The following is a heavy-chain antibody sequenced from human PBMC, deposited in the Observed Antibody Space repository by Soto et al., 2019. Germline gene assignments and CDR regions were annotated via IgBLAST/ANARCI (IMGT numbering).Heavy chain of an antibody. J-gene: IGHJ5*02. CDR3: ARALNDYGDYFNWFDP. CDR1: GYAFTTYG. V-gene: IGHV1-18*01. D-gene: IGHD4-17*01. CDR2: ISAHNGNT. Sequence: ASVKVSCKGSGYAFTTYGITWVRQAPGQGLEWMGWISAHNGNTNYAQKLQGRVTVTRDTSTSTAYMELRSLRSDDTAVYYCARALNDYGDYFNWFDPWGQGTLVTVSS.